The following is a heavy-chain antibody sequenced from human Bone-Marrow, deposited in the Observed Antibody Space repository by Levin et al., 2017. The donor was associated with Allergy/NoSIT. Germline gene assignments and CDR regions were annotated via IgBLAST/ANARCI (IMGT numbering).Heavy chain of an antibody. D-gene: IGHD3-22*01. V-gene: IGHV2-70*01. CDR3: ARELIGGTINYGIDV. J-gene: IGHJ6*02. Sequence: SGPTLVKPTQTLTLTCTFSGFSLTPRGMCVSWIRPPPGKALEWVALIDWDDDKYYSASLKNRLTISKDTSKNQVVLTMTNVDPVDTATYYCARELIGGTINYGIDVWGQGTTVTVSS. CDR2: IDWDDDK. CDR1: GFSLTPRGMC.